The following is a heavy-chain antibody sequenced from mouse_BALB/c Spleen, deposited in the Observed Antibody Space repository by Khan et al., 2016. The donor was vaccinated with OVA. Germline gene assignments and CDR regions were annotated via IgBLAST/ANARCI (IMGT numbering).Heavy chain of an antibody. CDR2: IWAGGRT. Sequence: QAQLKEAGPGLVAPSQSLSITCTVSGFSLTSYGLHWVRQPPGKCLEWLGVIWAGGRTNYNSALMFRLSISKDNSKSQVFLKMNSLQTDDTAMYYCARLEDIWGQGTTLTVSS. V-gene: IGHV2-9*02. CDR1: GFSLTSYG. D-gene: IGHD1-3*01. CDR3: ARLEDI. J-gene: IGHJ2*01.